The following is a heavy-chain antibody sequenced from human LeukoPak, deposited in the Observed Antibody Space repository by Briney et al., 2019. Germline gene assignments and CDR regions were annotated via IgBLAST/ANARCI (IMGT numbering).Heavy chain of an antibody. Sequence: GGSLRLSCAASGFTFSSYSMIWVRQAPGKGLEWVSAISGSGGSTYYADSVKGRFTISRDNSKNTLDLQMNSLRAEDTAVYYCAKLWVMITFGGVIDIEAPGSSGDYWGEGRLVTASS. V-gene: IGHV3-23*01. D-gene: IGHD3-16*02. J-gene: IGHJ4*02. CDR1: GFTFSSYS. CDR3: AKLWVMITFGGVIDIEAPGSSGDY. CDR2: ISGSGGST.